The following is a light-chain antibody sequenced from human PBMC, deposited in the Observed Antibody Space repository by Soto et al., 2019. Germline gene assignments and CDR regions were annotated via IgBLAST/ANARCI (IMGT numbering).Light chain of an antibody. CDR3: QQTYSSPWT. CDR2: ETS. Sequence: DIQMTQSPSSLSASVCDRLTITCRASQSIDNNLNWYQQKPGKAPKLLIYETSILQSGVPSRFSGSGSGAEFTLTITSLQPEDFATYSCQQTYSSPWTFGQGTKVDIK. J-gene: IGKJ1*01. CDR1: QSIDNN. V-gene: IGKV1-39*01.